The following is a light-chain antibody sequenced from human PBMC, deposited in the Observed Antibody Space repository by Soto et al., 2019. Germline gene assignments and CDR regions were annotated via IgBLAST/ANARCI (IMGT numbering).Light chain of an antibody. Sequence: QSALTQPASVSGSPGQSITISCTGTSSDVGGYKYVSWYQQHPGKAPKLMIYDVSNRPSGVSNRFSGSKSGNTASLTISRLQAEDEADYYCSSYTSSSTPHVVFGGGTKLTVL. CDR2: DVS. J-gene: IGLJ2*01. CDR1: SSDVGGYKY. CDR3: SSYTSSSTPHVV. V-gene: IGLV2-14*01.